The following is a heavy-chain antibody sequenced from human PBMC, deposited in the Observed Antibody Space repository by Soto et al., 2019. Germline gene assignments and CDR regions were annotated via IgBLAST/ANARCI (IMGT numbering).Heavy chain of an antibody. D-gene: IGHD3-3*01. Sequence: PSETLSLTCTVSGGSISSDYWSWIRQPPGKGLEWIGYIYYSGSTNYNPSLKSRVTISVDTSKNQFSLKLSSVTTADTAVYYCARGEPGDYYDFWSGYNNYYYYYMDVWGKGTTVTVSS. CDR1: GGSISSDY. CDR3: ARGEPGDYYDFWSGYNNYYYYYMDV. CDR2: IYYSGST. J-gene: IGHJ6*03. V-gene: IGHV4-59*01.